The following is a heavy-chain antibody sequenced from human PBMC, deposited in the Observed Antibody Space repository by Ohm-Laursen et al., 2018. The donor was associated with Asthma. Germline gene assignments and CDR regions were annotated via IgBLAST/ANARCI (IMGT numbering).Heavy chain of an antibody. V-gene: IGHV4-31*03. Sequence: TLSLTCTVSGGSISSGGYYWSWIRQHPGKGLEWIGYIYYSGSTYYNPSLKSRVTISVDTSKNQFSLKLSSVTAADTAVYYCAREGYYGSGETYYYYGMDVWGQGTTVTVSS. J-gene: IGHJ6*02. CDR2: IYYSGST. D-gene: IGHD3-10*01. CDR3: AREGYYGSGETYYYYGMDV. CDR1: GGSISSGGYY.